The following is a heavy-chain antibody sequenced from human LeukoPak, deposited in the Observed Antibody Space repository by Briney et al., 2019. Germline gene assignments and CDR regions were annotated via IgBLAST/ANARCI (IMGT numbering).Heavy chain of an antibody. CDR2: ISETGGST. J-gene: IGHJ5*02. CDR3: AKDRDLAS. CDR1: GFTFRSHA. Sequence: GGSLRLSCAASGFTFRSHAMSWVRQAPGKGLEWVSSISETGGSTYYADSVKGRFTISRDNSKNTLYLQMSSLRPEDTAVYYCAKDRDLASWGQGTLVTVSS. V-gene: IGHV3-23*01.